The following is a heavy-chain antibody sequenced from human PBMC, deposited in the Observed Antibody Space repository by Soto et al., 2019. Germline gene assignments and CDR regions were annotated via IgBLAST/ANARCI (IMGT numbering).Heavy chain of an antibody. V-gene: IGHV3-23*01. CDR1: GFTFSSYA. CDR3: AKDEDGRFGELPWFDP. D-gene: IGHD3-10*01. Sequence: EVQLLESGGGLVQPGGSLRLSCAASGFTFSSYAMSWVRQAPGKGLEWVSAISGSGGNTYYADSVKGRFTISRDNSKNTLYVQMNSLRAEDTAVYYCAKDEDGRFGELPWFDPWGQGTLVTVSS. CDR2: ISGSGGNT. J-gene: IGHJ5*02.